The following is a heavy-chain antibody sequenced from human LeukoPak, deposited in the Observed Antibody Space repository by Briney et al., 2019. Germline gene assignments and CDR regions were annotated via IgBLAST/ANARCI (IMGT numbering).Heavy chain of an antibody. CDR1: GGSINSHY. J-gene: IGHJ4*02. Sequence: PETMSLTCSLSGGSINSHYSSWIRQPPGKRLEWNGYIFNTGTANHNPSLASRVTMSVDTSRAQFFLRLSPVTAADTAIYYCASRPADTTWYGVFDYWSQGTLVTVSS. CDR3: ASRPADTTWYGVFDY. CDR2: IFNTGTA. V-gene: IGHV4-59*11. D-gene: IGHD3-10*01.